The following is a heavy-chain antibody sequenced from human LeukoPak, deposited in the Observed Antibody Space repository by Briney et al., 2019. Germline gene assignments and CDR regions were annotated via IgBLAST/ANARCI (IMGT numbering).Heavy chain of an antibody. CDR1: GFTFNNYG. V-gene: IGHV3-30*02. Sequence: GGSLRLSCVASGFTFNNYGMNWVRQAPGKGLEWVSFTTFHGTIKYYGDSVKGRFSISRDNTKNTLYLQMNSLRPEDTAVYFCAKASLGVAKSYLDYWGQGTLVAVSS. CDR3: AKASLGVAKSYLDY. CDR2: TTFHGTIK. D-gene: IGHD2-8*02. J-gene: IGHJ4*02.